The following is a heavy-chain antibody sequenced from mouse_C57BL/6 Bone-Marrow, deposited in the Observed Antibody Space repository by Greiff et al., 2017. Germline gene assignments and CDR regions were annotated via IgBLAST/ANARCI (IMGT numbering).Heavy chain of an antibody. CDR3: ARGDY. CDR2: INPSSGYT. V-gene: IGHV1-7*01. J-gene: IGHJ4*01. CDR1: GYTFTSYW. Sequence: VQLQESGAELAKPGASVKLSCKASGYTFTSYWMHWVKQRPGQGLEWIGYINPSSGYTKYNQKFKDKATLTADKSPSTAYMQLSSLTYEDSAVYYCARGDYWGQGTSVTVSS.